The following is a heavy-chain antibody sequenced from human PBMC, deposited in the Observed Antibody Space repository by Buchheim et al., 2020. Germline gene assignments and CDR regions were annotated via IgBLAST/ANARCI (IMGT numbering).Heavy chain of an antibody. D-gene: IGHD3-22*01. J-gene: IGHJ4*02. Sequence: QVQLQQWGAGLLKPSETLSLTCTVSGGSISSSSYYWGWIRQPPGKGLEWIGSIYYSGSTYYNPSLKSRVTISVDTSKNQFSLKLSSVTAADTAVYYCARRRYYDRYYFDYWGQGTL. CDR3: ARRRYYDRYYFDY. CDR2: IYYSGST. V-gene: IGHV4-39*01. CDR1: GGSISSSSYY.